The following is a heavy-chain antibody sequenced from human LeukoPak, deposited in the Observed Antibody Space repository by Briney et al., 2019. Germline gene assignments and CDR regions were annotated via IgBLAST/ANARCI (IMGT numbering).Heavy chain of an antibody. V-gene: IGHV4-31*03. CDR1: GGSISSGGYY. CDR3: AREISTVYDY. CDR2: IYYSGST. D-gene: IGHD4-11*01. Sequence: SETLSLTCTVSGGSISSGGYYWSWIRQHPGKGLEWIGYIYYSGSTYYNPSLESRVTISVDMSKNQFSLKLSSVTAADTAVYYCAREISTVYDYWGQGTLVTVSS. J-gene: IGHJ4*02.